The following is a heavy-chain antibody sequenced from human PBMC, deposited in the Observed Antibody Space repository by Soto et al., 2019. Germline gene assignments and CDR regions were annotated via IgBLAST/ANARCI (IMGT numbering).Heavy chain of an antibody. D-gene: IGHD2-2*01. V-gene: IGHV3-53*01. J-gene: IGHJ5*02. CDR1: GFTVRNTY. CDR3: ARALPVAKGGFDP. Sequence: PGGSPGLSCAASGFTVRNTYMTWVRQPPGKGLECVSVIYTAGGTNYADSVKGRFIISRDNSKNTLYLQMNSLRAEDTAVYYCARALPVAKGGFDPWGQGTLGTVSS. CDR2: IYTAGGT.